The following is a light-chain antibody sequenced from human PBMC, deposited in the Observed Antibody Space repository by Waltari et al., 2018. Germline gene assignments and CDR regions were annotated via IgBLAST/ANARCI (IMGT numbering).Light chain of an antibody. CDR1: QSVLSSSNNRNF. CDR3: QQYYSPPFT. J-gene: IGKJ3*01. CDR2: RAS. V-gene: IGKV4-1*01. Sequence: DIVMTQSPDSLAVSLGERATINCKSSQSVLSSSNNRNFLAWFQKKPGQPPKVLIYRASTREAGGPDRFSGSGSGTDFTLTISSLQAEDVAVYYCQQYYSPPFTFGPGTKVDIK.